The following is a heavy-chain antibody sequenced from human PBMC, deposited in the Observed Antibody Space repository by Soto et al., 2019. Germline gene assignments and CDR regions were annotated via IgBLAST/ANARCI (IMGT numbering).Heavy chain of an antibody. CDR3: AKDRYRAAAQLFDY. J-gene: IGHJ4*02. D-gene: IGHD6-13*01. V-gene: IGHV3-23*01. CDR1: GFTFSSYA. Sequence: PGGSLRLSCAASGFTFSSYAMSWVRQAPGKGLEWASAISGSGGSTYYAGSVKGRFTISRDNSKNTLYLQMNSLRAEDTAVYYCAKDRYRAAAQLFDYWGQGTLVTVSS. CDR2: ISGSGGST.